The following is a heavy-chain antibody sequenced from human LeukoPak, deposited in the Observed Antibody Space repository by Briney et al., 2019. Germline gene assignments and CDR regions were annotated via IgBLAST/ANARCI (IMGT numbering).Heavy chain of an antibody. CDR1: GGSISSGSYY. D-gene: IGHD1-1*01. V-gene: IGHV4-39*07. CDR3: ARKRYGPNWGFDP. Sequence: SETLSLTCTVSGGSISSGSYYWSWIRQPPGKGLEWIGEINHSGSTNYNPSLKSRVTISVDTSKNQFSLKLSSVTAADTAVYYCARKRYGPNWGFDPWGQGTLVTVSS. J-gene: IGHJ5*02. CDR2: INHSGST.